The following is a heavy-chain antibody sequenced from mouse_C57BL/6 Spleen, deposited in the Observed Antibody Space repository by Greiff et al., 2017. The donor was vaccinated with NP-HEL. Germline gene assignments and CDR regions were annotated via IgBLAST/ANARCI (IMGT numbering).Heavy chain of an antibody. J-gene: IGHJ3*01. CDR2: IDPSDSET. CDR3: ARETYGSSRPWFAY. D-gene: IGHD1-1*01. CDR1: GYTFTSYW. Sequence: QVQLQQPGAELVRPGSSVKLSCKASGYTFTSYWMHWVKQRPIQGLEWIGNIDPSDSETHYNQKFKDKATLTVDKSSSTAYMQLSSLTSEDSAVYYCARETYGSSRPWFAYWGQGTLVTVSA. V-gene: IGHV1-52*01.